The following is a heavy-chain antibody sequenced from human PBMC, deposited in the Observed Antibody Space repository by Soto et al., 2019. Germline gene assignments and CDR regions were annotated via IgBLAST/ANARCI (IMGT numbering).Heavy chain of an antibody. D-gene: IGHD3-22*01. J-gene: IGHJ4*02. CDR1: GFTFSNYD. CDR2: ISGSGRTI. V-gene: IGHV3-48*03. CDR3: ARGDDNSGYYYAFDS. Sequence: PGGSLRLFCEASGFTFSNYDMNWVRQAPGKGLEWVSYISGSGRTIYYADSMKGRFTISRDSAKKSLFLQMNSLRAEDTALYYCARGDDNSGYYYAFDSWGQGTPVTVSS.